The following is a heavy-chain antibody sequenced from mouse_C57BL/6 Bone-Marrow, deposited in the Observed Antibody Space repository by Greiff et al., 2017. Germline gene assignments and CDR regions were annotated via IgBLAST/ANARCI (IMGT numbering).Heavy chain of an antibody. CDR3: ARDYSNYFYAMDY. Sequence: QVQLQQPGAELVMPGASVKLSCKASGYTFTSYWMHWVKQRPGQGLAWIGEIDPSDSYTNYNQKFKGKSTLTVDKSSSTAYMQLSSLTSEDSAVYYCARDYSNYFYAMDYWGQGTSVTVSS. CDR2: IDPSDSYT. CDR1: GYTFTSYW. J-gene: IGHJ4*01. D-gene: IGHD2-5*01. V-gene: IGHV1-69*01.